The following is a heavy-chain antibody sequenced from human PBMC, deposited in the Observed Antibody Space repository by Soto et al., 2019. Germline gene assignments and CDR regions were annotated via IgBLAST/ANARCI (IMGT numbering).Heavy chain of an antibody. CDR1: GGSISSGDYY. Sequence: PSETLSLTCTVSGGSISSGDYYWSWIRQPPGKGLEWIGYIYYSGSTYYNPSLKSRVTISVDTSKNQFSLKLSSVTAADTAVYYCASSDYYDSSGGAFDIWGQGTMVTVSS. V-gene: IGHV4-30-4*01. CDR2: IYYSGST. D-gene: IGHD3-22*01. J-gene: IGHJ3*02. CDR3: ASSDYYDSSGGAFDI.